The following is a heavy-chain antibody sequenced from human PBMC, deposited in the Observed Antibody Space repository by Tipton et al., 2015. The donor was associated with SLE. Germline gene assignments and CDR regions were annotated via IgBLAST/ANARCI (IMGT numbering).Heavy chain of an antibody. J-gene: IGHJ3*02. V-gene: IGHV4-59*01. CDR2: IYYSGST. Sequence: TLSLTCAVYGGSFGDDYWSWIRQPPGKGLEWIGYIYYSGSTNYNPSLKSRVTISVDTSKNQFSLKLSSVTAADTAVYYCARPMITMSPLAAFDIWGQGTLVTVSS. CDR1: GGSFGDDY. CDR3: ARPMITMSPLAAFDI. D-gene: IGHD3-10*02.